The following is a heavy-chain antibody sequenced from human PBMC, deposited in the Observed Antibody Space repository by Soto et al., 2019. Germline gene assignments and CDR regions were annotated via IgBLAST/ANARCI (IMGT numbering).Heavy chain of an antibody. D-gene: IGHD4-17*01. CDR2: VYYSGTT. V-gene: IGHV4-59*12. J-gene: IGHJ4*02. CDR3: ARDSPGYGDYVLFDY. CDR1: GGSLSSYY. Sequence: SETLSLTCTVSGGSLSSYYWSWIRQPPGKGLEWIGYVYYSGTTSYNPSLKSRVTISVDTSKNQFSLNLNSVTAADTAVYYCARDSPGYGDYVLFDYWGQGTLVTVSS.